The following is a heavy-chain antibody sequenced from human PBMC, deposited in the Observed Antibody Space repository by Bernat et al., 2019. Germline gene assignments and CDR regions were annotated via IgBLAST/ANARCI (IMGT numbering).Heavy chain of an antibody. V-gene: IGHV3-30*01. CDR2: ISYDGSNK. CDR3: ERGGYYDYIWGSHGAGDY. Sequence: QVQLVESGGGVVQPGRSLRLSFAASGFTFSSYAMHWVRQAPGKGLEWVAVISYDGSNKYYADSVKGRFTISRDNSKNTLYLEMNSMRDEETAGYYCERGGYYDYIWGSHGAGDYWGQGTLVTVSS. J-gene: IGHJ4*02. CDR1: GFTFSSYA. D-gene: IGHD3-16*01.